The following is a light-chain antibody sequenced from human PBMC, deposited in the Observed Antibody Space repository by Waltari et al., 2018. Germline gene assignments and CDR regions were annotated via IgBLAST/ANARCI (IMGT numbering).Light chain of an antibody. V-gene: IGKV3D-20*01. J-gene: IGKJ4*01. Sequence: EIVLTQSPATLSLSPGERATLSCGASQSVSSNNLAWYQQKPDLAPRLLIYDASSRATGIPDRFSGSGSGTDFTLTISRLEPEDFAVYYCQQYGSSPRTFGGGTKVEIK. CDR2: DAS. CDR3: QQYGSSPRT. CDR1: QSVSSNN.